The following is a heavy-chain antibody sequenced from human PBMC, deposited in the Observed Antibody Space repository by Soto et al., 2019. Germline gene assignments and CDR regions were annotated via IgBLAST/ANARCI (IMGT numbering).Heavy chain of an antibody. J-gene: IGHJ4*02. V-gene: IGHV3-23*01. CDR2: ISGSGGST. CDR1: GFTFSSYA. Sequence: GGSVRLSCAASGFTFSSYAMSWVRQAPGKGLEWVSAISGSGGSTYYADSVKGRFTISRDNSKNTLYLQMNSLRAEDTAVYYCAKDSLDSSGWTDYWGQGTLVTVSS. CDR3: AKDSLDSSGWTDY. D-gene: IGHD6-19*01.